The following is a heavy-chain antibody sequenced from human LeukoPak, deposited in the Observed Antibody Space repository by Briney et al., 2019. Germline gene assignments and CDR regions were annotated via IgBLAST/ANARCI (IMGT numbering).Heavy chain of an antibody. Sequence: GSLRLSCAASGFTFSSYSMNWVRQAPGKGLEWVSAISGSGGSIYYADSVKGRFTISRDNSKDTLYLQMNSLRVEDTAVYYCAKGASVWFYFFDYWGQGTLVTVSS. D-gene: IGHD6-19*01. J-gene: IGHJ4*02. CDR3: AKGASVWFYFFDY. CDR2: ISGSGGSI. V-gene: IGHV3-23*01. CDR1: GFTFSSYS.